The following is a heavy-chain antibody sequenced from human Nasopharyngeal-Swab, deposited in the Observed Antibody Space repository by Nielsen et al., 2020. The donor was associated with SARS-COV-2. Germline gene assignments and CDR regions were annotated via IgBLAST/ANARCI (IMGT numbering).Heavy chain of an antibody. CDR3: ARENGGSVLVSYMDV. CDR2: ISSSGSTI. D-gene: IGHD4-23*01. J-gene: IGHJ6*03. V-gene: IGHV3-11*04. Sequence: GESLKISCAASGFTFSDYYMSWIRQAPGKGLEWVSYISSSGSTIYYADSVKGRFTISRDNAKNSLYLQMNSLRAEDTAVYYCARENGGSVLVSYMDVWGKGTTVTVSS. CDR1: GFTFSDYY.